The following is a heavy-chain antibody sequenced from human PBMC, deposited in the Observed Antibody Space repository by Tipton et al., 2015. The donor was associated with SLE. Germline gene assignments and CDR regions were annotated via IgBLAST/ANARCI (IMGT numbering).Heavy chain of an antibody. V-gene: IGHV4-30-2*01. Sequence: TLSLTCAVSGGSISSGDYSWSWIRQPPGKGLEWIGYTYHSGSSYYNSSPKSRVTISVDRSKNQFSPRLSSVTAADTAVYYCARGERDWGQGTLVTASS. CDR3: ARGERD. CDR1: GGSISSGDYS. CDR2: TYHSGSS. J-gene: IGHJ4*02.